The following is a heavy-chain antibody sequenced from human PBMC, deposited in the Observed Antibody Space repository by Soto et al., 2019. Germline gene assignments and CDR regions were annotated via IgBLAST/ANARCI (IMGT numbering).Heavy chain of an antibody. Sequence: PGGSLRLSCAASGFTFSSYAMHWVRQAPGKGLEWVAVISYDGSNKYYADSVKGRFTISRDNSKNTLYLQMNSLRAEDTAVYYCARVTGYYDSSGNAFDIWGQGTMVTVSS. CDR3: ARVTGYYDSSGNAFDI. CDR1: GFTFSSYA. J-gene: IGHJ3*02. D-gene: IGHD3-22*01. CDR2: ISYDGSNK. V-gene: IGHV3-30-3*01.